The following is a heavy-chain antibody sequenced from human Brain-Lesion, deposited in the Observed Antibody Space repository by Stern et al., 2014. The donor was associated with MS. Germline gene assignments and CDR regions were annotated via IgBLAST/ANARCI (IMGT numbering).Heavy chain of an antibody. V-gene: IGHV4-39*01. CDR1: GGSISSSSYY. Sequence: VQLVESGPGLVKPSETLSLTCTVSGGSISSSSYYWGWIRPPPGKGLEWIGSIYYRGSTYYNPSLKIRVTISMDTSKTQFSRRLSSVTAADTAVYFCAKLWLGELPESPFDYWGQGTLVTVSS. CDR3: AKLWLGELPESPFDY. CDR2: IYYRGST. D-gene: IGHD3-10*01. J-gene: IGHJ4*02.